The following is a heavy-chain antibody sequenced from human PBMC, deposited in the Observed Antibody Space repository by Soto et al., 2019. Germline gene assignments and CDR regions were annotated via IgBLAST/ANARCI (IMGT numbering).Heavy chain of an antibody. CDR1: GFNFSNGW. CDR3: SADEWE. CDR2: IKSKVHGETT. Sequence: EVQLVESGGGLVKPGGSLRLSCAASGFNFSNGWMSWVRQAPGKGLEWVGRIKSKVHGETTDYAALVKGRFTISRDDSKNTLYLQMHSLQTDDTAVYYCSADEWEWGQGTLVTVSS. V-gene: IGHV3-15*05. D-gene: IGHD1-26*01. J-gene: IGHJ4*02.